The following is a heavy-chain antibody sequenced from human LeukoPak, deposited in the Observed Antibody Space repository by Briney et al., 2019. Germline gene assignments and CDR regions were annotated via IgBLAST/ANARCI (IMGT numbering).Heavy chain of an antibody. J-gene: IGHJ4*02. V-gene: IGHV3-21*01. Sequence: GGSLRLSCAASGFSFNYYSMNWVRQPPGKGLEWVASISSRSNDIHYADSVKGRFTISRDNAKNSLYLQMNSLRAEDTAVYYCARDTSGLIDYWGQGTLVTVSS. CDR2: ISSRSNDI. CDR3: ARDTSGLIDY. D-gene: IGHD6-19*01. CDR1: GFSFNYYS.